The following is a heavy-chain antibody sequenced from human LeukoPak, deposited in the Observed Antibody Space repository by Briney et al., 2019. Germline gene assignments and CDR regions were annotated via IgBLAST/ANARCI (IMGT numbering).Heavy chain of an antibody. J-gene: IGHJ4*02. Sequence: SETLSLTCTVSGDSISRSTYYWAWIRQPPGKGLEWIGSVYYGRSPYFNPSLESRATISVDTSKNHFSLKVSSVTAADTAVYYCARSSGTGTFSYWGQGTLVTVSS. CDR3: ARSSGTGTFSY. CDR2: VYYGRSP. D-gene: IGHD6-25*01. V-gene: IGHV4-39*02. CDR1: GDSISRSTYY.